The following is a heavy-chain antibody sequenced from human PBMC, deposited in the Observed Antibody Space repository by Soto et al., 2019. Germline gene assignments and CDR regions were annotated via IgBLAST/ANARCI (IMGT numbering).Heavy chain of an antibody. V-gene: IGHV1-2*04. Sequence: QVPLVQSGAEVKKPGASVKVSCKASGYTFTGYYMHWVRQAPGQGLEWMGWINPNSGGTNYAQKFQGWVTMTRDTSISTAYMELSRLRSDDTAVYYCARDLTGVAAAGDNWFDPWGQGTLVTVSS. CDR3: ARDLTGVAAAGDNWFDP. D-gene: IGHD6-13*01. CDR2: INPNSGGT. J-gene: IGHJ5*02. CDR1: GYTFTGYY.